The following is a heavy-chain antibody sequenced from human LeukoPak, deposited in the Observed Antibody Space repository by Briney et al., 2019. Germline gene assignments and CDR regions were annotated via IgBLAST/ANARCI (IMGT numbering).Heavy chain of an antibody. CDR3: ARHNYYGSGSYSFDY. D-gene: IGHD3-10*01. CDR2: IYYSGST. CDR1: GGSISSSSYY. V-gene: IGHV4-39*01. J-gene: IGHJ4*02. Sequence: PSETLSLICTVSGGSISSSSYYWGWIRQPPGKGLEWIGSIYYSGSTNYNPSLKSRVTISVDTSKNQFSLKLSSVTAADTAVYYCARHNYYGSGSYSFDYWGQGTLVTVSS.